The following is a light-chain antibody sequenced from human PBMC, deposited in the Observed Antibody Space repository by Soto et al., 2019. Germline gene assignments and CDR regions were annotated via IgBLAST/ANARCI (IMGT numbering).Light chain of an antibody. CDR2: AAS. CDR1: QGISSY. J-gene: IGKJ3*01. V-gene: IGKV1-8*01. CDR3: QQYYSYPRT. Sequence: IRMTQSPSSLSSSTGDRVTITCRASQGISSYLAWYQQKPGKAPKLLIYAASTLQSGVPSRFSGSGSGTDFTLTISCLQSEDFATYYCQQYYSYPRTFGPGTKVDIK.